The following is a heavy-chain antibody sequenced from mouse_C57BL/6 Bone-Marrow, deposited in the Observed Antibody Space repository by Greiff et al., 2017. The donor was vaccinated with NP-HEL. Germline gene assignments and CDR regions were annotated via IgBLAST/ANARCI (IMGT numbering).Heavy chain of an antibody. CDR3: ARSLGTTVVERRYYYAMDY. CDR2: IYPRSGNT. Sequence: VKLQESGAELARPGASVKLSCKASGYTFTSYGISWVKQRTGQGLEWIGEIYPRSGNTYYNEKFKGKATLTAEKSSSTAYMELRSLTSEDSAVYFCARSLGTTVVERRYYYAMDYWGQGTSVTVSS. J-gene: IGHJ4*01. V-gene: IGHV1-81*01. D-gene: IGHD1-1*01. CDR1: GYTFTSYG.